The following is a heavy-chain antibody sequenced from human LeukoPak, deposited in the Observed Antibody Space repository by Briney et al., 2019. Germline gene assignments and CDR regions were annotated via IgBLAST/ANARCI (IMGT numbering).Heavy chain of an antibody. V-gene: IGHV3-30*03. CDR1: GFTFSSYS. D-gene: IGHD3-3*01. J-gene: IGHJ3*02. CDR2: ISYDGSNK. CDR3: ARDPAYDFWSYAFDI. Sequence: GGSLRLSCAASGFTFSSYSMNWVRQAPGKGLEWVAVISYDGSNKYYADSVKGRFTISRDNSKNTLYLQMNSLRAEDTAVYYCARDPAYDFWSYAFDIWGQGTMVTVSS.